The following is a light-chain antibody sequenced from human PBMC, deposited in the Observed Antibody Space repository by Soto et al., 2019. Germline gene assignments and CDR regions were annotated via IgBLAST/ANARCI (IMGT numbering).Light chain of an antibody. Sequence: DIQMTQSPSSLSASVGDRVTITCQASQDISNYLNWYQQKPGKAPKLLIYGASNLESGVPSRFSGSGSGTDFTLTISTLQPEDFATYFCQQSYSNPQTFGQGTKVDI. J-gene: IGKJ1*01. CDR2: GAS. CDR3: QQSYSNPQT. V-gene: IGKV1-39*01. CDR1: QDISNY.